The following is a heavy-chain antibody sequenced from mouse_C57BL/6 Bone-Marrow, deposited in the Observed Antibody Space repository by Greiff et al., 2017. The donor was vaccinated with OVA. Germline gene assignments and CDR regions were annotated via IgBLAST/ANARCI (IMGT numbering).Heavy chain of an antibody. D-gene: IGHD1-1*01. CDR2: IDPEYGET. Sequence: EVQLQQSGAELVKPGASVKLSCTASGFNIKDYYMHWVKQRTEQGLEWIGRIDPEYGETKYAPKFQGKATITADTSSNTAYLQLSSLTSEDTAVYYCARTGGSSPRFAYWGQGTLVTVSA. CDR1: GFNIKDYY. V-gene: IGHV14-2*01. J-gene: IGHJ3*01. CDR3: ARTGGSSPRFAY.